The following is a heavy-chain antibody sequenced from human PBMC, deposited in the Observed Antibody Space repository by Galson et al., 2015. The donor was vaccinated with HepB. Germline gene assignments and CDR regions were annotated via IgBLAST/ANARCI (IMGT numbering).Heavy chain of an antibody. D-gene: IGHD6-13*01. V-gene: IGHV3-21*01. CDR1: GFTFSSYS. CDR3: ARDHALASSWSNWFDP. J-gene: IGHJ5*02. CDR2: ISSSSSYI. Sequence: SLRLSCAASGFTFSSYSMNWVRQAPGKGLEWVSSISSSSSYIYYADSVKGRFTISRDNAKNSLYLQMNSLRAEDTAVYYCARDHALASSWSNWFDPWGQGTLVTVSS.